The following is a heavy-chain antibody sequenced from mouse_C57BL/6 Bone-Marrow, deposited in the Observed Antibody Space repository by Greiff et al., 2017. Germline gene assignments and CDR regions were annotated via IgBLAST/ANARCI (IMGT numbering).Heavy chain of an antibody. D-gene: IGHD1-1*01. CDR2: INPYNGGT. J-gene: IGHJ2*01. V-gene: IGHV1-19*01. CDR3: ARCYYGSSYYFDY. Sequence: VQLQQSGPVLVKPGASVKMSCKASGYTFTDYYMNWVKQSHGKSLEWLGVINPYNGGTSYNQKFKGKATLTVDKSSSTAYMELNSLTSEDSAVYYCARCYYGSSYYFDYWGQGTTLTVSS. CDR1: GYTFTDYY.